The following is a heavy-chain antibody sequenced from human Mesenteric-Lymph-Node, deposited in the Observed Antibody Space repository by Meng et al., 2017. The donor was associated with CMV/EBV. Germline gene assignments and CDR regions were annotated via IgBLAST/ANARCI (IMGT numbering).Heavy chain of an antibody. D-gene: IGHD6-13*01. CDR2: IYHSGST. J-gene: IGHJ3*02. V-gene: IGHV4-38-2*02. Sequence: GSLRLSCTVSGYSISSGYYWGWIRQPPGKGLEWIGSIYHSGSTYYNPSLKSRVTISVDTSKNQFSLKLSSVTAADTAVYYCARDLGQQLDHDAFDIWGQGTMVTVSS. CDR1: GYSISSGYY. CDR3: ARDLGQQLDHDAFDI.